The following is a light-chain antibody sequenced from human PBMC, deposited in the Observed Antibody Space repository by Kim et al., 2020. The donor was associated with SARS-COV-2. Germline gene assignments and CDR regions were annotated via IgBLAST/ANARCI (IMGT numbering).Light chain of an antibody. Sequence: EIVMTQSPATLSVSPGDSATLSCRASQSISTHLGWYQQKPGQAPRLLIYDTSTRATGVPARFSGSGSRTEFTLTISSLQSEDFAVYYCQQYNTWPPITFGQGTRLEIK. CDR2: DTS. CDR3: QQYNTWPPIT. CDR1: QSISTH. V-gene: IGKV3-15*01. J-gene: IGKJ5*01.